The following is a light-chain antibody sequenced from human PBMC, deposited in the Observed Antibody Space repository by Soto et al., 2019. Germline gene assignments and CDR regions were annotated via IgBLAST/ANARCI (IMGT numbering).Light chain of an antibody. J-gene: IGLJ3*02. V-gene: IGLV2-14*01. Sequence: QSALTQPASVSGSPGQSITIACTGTSRDVGAYNLVSWYQQRPGEAPKLIISEVRNRPSGVSYRFTGSKSGNTASLTISGLQAEDETDYYCSSYTTTSTLVFGGGTKLTVL. CDR2: EVR. CDR1: SRDVGAYNL. CDR3: SSYTTTSTLV.